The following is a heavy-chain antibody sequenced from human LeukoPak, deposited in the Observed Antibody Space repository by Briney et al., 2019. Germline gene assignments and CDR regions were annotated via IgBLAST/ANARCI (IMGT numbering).Heavy chain of an antibody. CDR3: AKDSHLGRGDFFDY. Sequence: PSETLSLTCTVSGGSISSSSYYWGWIRQPPGKGLEWIGSIYYSGSTYYNPSLKSRVTMSVDTSKNQFSLKLTSVTAADTAVYYCAKDSHLGRGDFFDYWGQGTMVTVSS. D-gene: IGHD3-10*01. J-gene: IGHJ4*02. CDR2: IYYSGST. CDR1: GGSISSSSYY. V-gene: IGHV4-39*07.